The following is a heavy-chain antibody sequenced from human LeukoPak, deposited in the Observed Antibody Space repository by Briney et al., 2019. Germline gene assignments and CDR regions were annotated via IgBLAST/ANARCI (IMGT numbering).Heavy chain of an antibody. Sequence: TGRSLRLSCAASGFTFSNYGMHWVRQATGKGLEWVTVISYDGSYKYYADSVKGRFTISRDNSKNTLYLQMNSLRAEDTAVYYCAKEKVVVVPAAILDYWGQGTLVTVSS. J-gene: IGHJ4*02. V-gene: IGHV3-30*18. CDR1: GFTFSNYG. D-gene: IGHD2-2*01. CDR3: AKEKVVVVPAAILDY. CDR2: ISYDGSYK.